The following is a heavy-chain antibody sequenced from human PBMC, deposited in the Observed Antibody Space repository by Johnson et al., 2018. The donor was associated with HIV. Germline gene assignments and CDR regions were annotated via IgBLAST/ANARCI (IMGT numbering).Heavy chain of an antibody. CDR1: GFTVSSNY. CDR3: ARDAGQWLDDAFDI. Sequence: VQLVESGGGLVQPGGSLRLSCAASGFTVSSNYMSWVRQAPGKGLEWVSVVYSGGSTYYADSVKGRFTISRDNSKNTVSLQMNSLRAEDTAVYYCARDAGQWLDDAFDIWGQGTVVTVSS. V-gene: IGHV3-66*01. J-gene: IGHJ3*02. D-gene: IGHD6-19*01. CDR2: VYSGGST.